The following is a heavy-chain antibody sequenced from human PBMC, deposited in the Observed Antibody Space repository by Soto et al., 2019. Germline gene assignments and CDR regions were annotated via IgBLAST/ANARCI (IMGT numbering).Heavy chain of an antibody. D-gene: IGHD2-15*01. CDR2: INPSGGST. CDR3: ARVREYCSGGSCYSRDYYGMDV. Sequence: QVQLVQSGAEVKKPGASVKVSCKASGYTFTSYYMHWVRQAPGQGLEWMGIINPSGGSTSYAQKLQGRVTMTRDTSTSTVYMELSSLRSEDTAVYYCARVREYCSGGSCYSRDYYGMDVWGQGTTVTVSS. V-gene: IGHV1-46*01. J-gene: IGHJ6*02. CDR1: GYTFTSYY.